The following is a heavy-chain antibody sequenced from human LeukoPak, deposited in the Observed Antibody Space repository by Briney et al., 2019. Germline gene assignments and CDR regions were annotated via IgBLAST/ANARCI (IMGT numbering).Heavy chain of an antibody. Sequence: GGSLRLSCAASGFTFSSYEMNWVRQAPGKGLEWVSYISSSGSTIYYADSVKGRFTISRDNAKNSLYLQMNSLRAEDTAVYYCARVVDGYNSEYYFDYWGQGTLVTVSS. D-gene: IGHD5-24*01. J-gene: IGHJ4*02. CDR3: ARVVDGYNSEYYFDY. CDR1: GFTFSSYE. V-gene: IGHV3-48*03. CDR2: ISSSGSTI.